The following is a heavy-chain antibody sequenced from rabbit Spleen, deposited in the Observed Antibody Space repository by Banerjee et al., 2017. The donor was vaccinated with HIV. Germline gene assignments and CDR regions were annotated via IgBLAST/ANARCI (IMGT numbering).Heavy chain of an antibody. V-gene: IGHV1S45*01. Sequence: QEQLEESGGDLVKPGASLTLTCTASGFDFGNNAMCWVRQAPGKGLEWIGCIYAGSSGSAYYASWAKGRFTISKTSSTTVTLQMTSLTAADTATYFCARGGYYGYNGYNLWGQGTLVTVS. J-gene: IGHJ4*01. D-gene: IGHD6-1*01. CDR1: GFDFGNNA. CDR2: IYAGSSGSA. CDR3: ARGGYYGYNGYNL.